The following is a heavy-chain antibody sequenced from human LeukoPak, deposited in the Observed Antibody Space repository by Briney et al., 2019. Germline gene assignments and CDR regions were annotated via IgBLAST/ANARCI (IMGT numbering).Heavy chain of an antibody. Sequence: SETLSLTCTVSGGSISSGSYCWSWIRQPAGKGLEWIGRIYTSGSTNYNPSLKSRVTISVDTSKNQFSLKLSSVTAADTAVYYCTSGNYYDDAFDIWGQGTMVTVSS. CDR2: IYTSGST. J-gene: IGHJ3*02. V-gene: IGHV4-61*02. CDR1: GGSISSGSYC. D-gene: IGHD1-26*01. CDR3: TSGNYYDDAFDI.